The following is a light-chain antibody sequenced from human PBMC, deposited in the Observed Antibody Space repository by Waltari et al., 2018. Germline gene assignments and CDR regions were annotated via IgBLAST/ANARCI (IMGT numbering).Light chain of an antibody. V-gene: IGLV2-23*01. CDR3: CSYTGSSTSYG. CDR1: STDLASYNL. J-gene: IGLJ1*01. CDR2: EAT. Sequence: QSALSQPASASGSPGQSLTITCTGASTDLASYNLVAWYQHHPNRAPKLIIYEATKRPSGISHRFSGAKSGATASLRISGLRADDEADYYCCSYTGSSTSYGCGGGTKVTVL.